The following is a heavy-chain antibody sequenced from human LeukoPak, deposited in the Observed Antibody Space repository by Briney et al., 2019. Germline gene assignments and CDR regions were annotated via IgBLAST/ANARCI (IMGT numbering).Heavy chain of an antibody. D-gene: IGHD6-19*01. Sequence: GGSLRLSCAASGFTFSSYAMSWVRQAPGKGLEWVANIKQDGSEKYYVDSVKGRFTISRDNAKNSLYLQMNSLRAEDTAVYYCARVRAVAGRQENFDYWGQGTLVTVSS. CDR1: GFTFSSYA. CDR2: IKQDGSEK. J-gene: IGHJ4*02. V-gene: IGHV3-7*03. CDR3: ARVRAVAGRQENFDY.